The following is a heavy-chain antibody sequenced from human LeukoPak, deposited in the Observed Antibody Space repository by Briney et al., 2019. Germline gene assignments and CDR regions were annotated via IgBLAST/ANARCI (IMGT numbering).Heavy chain of an antibody. Sequence: GASVKXXCXXXXXXXTGYYMHWVRQAPGQGLEWMGWINPNSGGTDYAQKFQGRVTMTRDTSISTAYMELSRLRSDDTAVYYCARAGVDGHDLYDYWGQGTLVTVSS. V-gene: IGHV1-2*02. CDR1: XXXXTGYY. CDR3: ARAGVDGHDLYDY. CDR2: INPNSGGT. J-gene: IGHJ4*02. D-gene: IGHD5-24*01.